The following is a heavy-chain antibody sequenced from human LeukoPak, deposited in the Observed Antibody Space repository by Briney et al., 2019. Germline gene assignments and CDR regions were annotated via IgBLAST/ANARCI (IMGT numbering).Heavy chain of an antibody. V-gene: IGHV3-64*04. J-gene: IGHJ5*02. CDR2: ISGSGNGFSI. CDR1: GFVFTIYT. D-gene: IGHD3-10*01. CDR3: AKAGGWFGELLQTSADNWFDP. Sequence: PGGSLRLSCSASGFVFTIYTMYWVRQAPGKGPEYVSTISGSGNGFSIYYADSVKGRFTISRDNPKNTLYLQMNSLRAEDTAVYYCAKAGGWFGELLQTSADNWFDPWGQGTLVTVSS.